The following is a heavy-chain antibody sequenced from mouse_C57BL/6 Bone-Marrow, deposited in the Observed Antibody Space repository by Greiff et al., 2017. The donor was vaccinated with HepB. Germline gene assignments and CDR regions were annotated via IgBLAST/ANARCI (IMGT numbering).Heavy chain of an antibody. Sequence: EVKLMESGGGLVQPGGSMKLSCVASGFTFSNYWMNWVRQSPEKGLEWVAQIRLKSDNYATHYAESVKGRFTISRDDSKSSVYLQMNNVRAEDTGIYYCTEYYGSSYGAWFAYWGQGTLVTVSA. CDR3: TEYYGSSYGAWFAY. CDR2: IRLKSDNYAT. D-gene: IGHD1-1*01. CDR1: GFTFSNYW. J-gene: IGHJ3*01. V-gene: IGHV6-3*01.